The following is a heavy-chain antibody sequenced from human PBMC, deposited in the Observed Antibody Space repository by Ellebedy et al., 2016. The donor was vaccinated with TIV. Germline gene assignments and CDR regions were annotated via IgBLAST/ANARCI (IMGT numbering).Heavy chain of an antibody. CDR3: ARVLYCGGDCYPDY. CDR1: GFTFSSYA. Sequence: GGSLRLSCAASGFTFSSYAMHWVRQAPGKGLEWVAVISYDGSNKYYADSVKGRFTISRDNSKNSLYLQMNSLRAEDTAVYYCARVLYCGGDCYPDYWGQGTLVTVSS. D-gene: IGHD2-21*02. V-gene: IGHV3-30-3*01. J-gene: IGHJ4*02. CDR2: ISYDGSNK.